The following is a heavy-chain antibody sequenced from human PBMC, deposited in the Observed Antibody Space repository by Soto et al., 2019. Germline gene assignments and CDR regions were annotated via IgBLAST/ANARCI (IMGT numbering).Heavy chain of an antibody. D-gene: IGHD2-15*01. CDR3: VKGGSNNYLDWFAP. Sequence: GQGLDYVSAISINGGSSNGGSTYYADSVKGRFTISRDNSKNTLYLQMSSLRPEDTAVYYCVKGGSNNYLDWFAPWGRGTLVTVSS. V-gene: IGHV3-64D*08. CDR2: ISINGGSSNGGST. J-gene: IGHJ5*02.